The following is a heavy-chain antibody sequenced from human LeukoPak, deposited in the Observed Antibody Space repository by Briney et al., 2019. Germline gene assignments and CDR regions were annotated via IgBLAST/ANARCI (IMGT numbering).Heavy chain of an antibody. J-gene: IGHJ3*02. CDR1: GYTFTSYG. CDR2: ISAYNGNT. Sequence: GASVKVSCKASGYTFTSYGISWVRQAPGQGLEWMGWISAYNGNTNYAQKLQGRVTMTTDTSTSTAYMELRSLRSDDTAVYYCARELGYDSSGDAFDIWGQGTMVTVSS. D-gene: IGHD3-22*01. V-gene: IGHV1-18*01. CDR3: ARELGYDSSGDAFDI.